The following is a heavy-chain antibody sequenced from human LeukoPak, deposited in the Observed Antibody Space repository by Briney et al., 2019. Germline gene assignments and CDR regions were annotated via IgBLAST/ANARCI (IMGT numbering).Heavy chain of an antibody. CDR1: RFTFSIPW. J-gene: IGHJ4*02. CDR2: IKQDGSEK. CDR3: ASEGSDY. V-gene: IGHV3-7*01. D-gene: IGHD2-15*01. Sequence: GGSLRLSCAPSRFTFSIPWMSWVRQAPGKGLEWVANIKQDGSEKYYVDSVKGRFTISRDNAKNSLYLQMNSLRAKDMAAYYCASEGSDYWGQGTLVTVSS.